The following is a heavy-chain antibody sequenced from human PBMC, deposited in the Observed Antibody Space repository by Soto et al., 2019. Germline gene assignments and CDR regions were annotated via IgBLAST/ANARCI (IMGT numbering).Heavy chain of an antibody. D-gene: IGHD2-21*02. J-gene: IGHJ4*02. CDR2: FDPEGGET. CDR1: GYTLTELS. Sequence: ASVKVSCKVSGYTLTELSMHWVRQAPGKGLEWMGGFDPEGGETIYAQKFQGRVTMTEDTSTDTAYMELSSLRSEDTAVYYCATASTLDGRCGGDCPGSDYWGQGTLVTVSS. V-gene: IGHV1-24*01. CDR3: ATASTLDGRCGGDCPGSDY.